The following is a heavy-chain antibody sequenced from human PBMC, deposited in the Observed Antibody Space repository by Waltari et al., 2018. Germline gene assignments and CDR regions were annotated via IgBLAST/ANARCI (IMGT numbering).Heavy chain of an antibody. CDR3: ARGSYTVVTPNRDSYYYYGMDV. CDR2: INPNSGGT. D-gene: IGHD2-15*01. Sequence: QVQLVQSGAEVKKPGASVKVSCKASGYTFTGYYMHWVRQAPGQGLEWMGRINPNSGGTTYARSLQGRLTKTRDTSISTAYMELIRLRSDDTAVYYCARGSYTVVTPNRDSYYYYGMDVWGQGTTVTVSS. CDR1: GYTFTGYY. V-gene: IGHV1-2*06. J-gene: IGHJ6*02.